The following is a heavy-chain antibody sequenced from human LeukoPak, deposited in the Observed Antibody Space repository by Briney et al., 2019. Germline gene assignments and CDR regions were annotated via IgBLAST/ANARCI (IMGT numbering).Heavy chain of an antibody. CDR1: GFTFSDYY. CDR3: ARGGWFGEGPIDY. V-gene: IGHV3-11*01. CDR2: ISSSGSTI. D-gene: IGHD3-10*01. Sequence: PGGSLRHSRAASGFTFSDYYMSWIRQAPGKRLEWGSYISSSGSTIYYADSVKGRFTISRDNAKNSLYLQMNSLRAEDTAVYYCARGGWFGEGPIDYWGQGALVTVSS. J-gene: IGHJ4*02.